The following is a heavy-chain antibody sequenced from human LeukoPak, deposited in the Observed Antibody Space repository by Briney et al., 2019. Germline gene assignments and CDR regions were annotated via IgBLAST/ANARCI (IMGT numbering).Heavy chain of an antibody. V-gene: IGHV3-21*04. CDR2: ISSSSSYI. CDR1: GFTFSSYS. Sequence: GGSLRLSCAASGFTFSSYSMNWVRLAPGKGLEWVSSISSSSSYIYYADSVKGRFTISRDNAKNSLYLQMNSLRAEDTAVYYCARVTGYMIEDYFDYWGQGTLVTVSS. J-gene: IGHJ4*02. D-gene: IGHD3-22*01. CDR3: ARVTGYMIEDYFDY.